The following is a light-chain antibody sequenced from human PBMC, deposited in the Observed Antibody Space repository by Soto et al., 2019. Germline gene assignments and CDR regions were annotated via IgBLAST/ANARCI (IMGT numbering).Light chain of an antibody. Sequence: EIVLTQSPGTLSLSPGERATLSCRASRSVSSSFLAWYQQKPGQAPRLLIYAASSRAPGIPDRFSGGGSGTEFTLTISRLAPEDFAVYYCQQYGGSPLVTFGPGTKVDIK. CDR2: AAS. V-gene: IGKV3-20*01. CDR3: QQYGGSPLVT. CDR1: RSVSSSF. J-gene: IGKJ3*01.